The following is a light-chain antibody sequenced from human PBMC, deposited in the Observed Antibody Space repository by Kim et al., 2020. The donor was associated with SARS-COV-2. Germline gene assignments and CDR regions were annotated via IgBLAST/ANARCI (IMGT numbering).Light chain of an antibody. CDR1: QSVLYRSNNQNY. J-gene: IGKJ2*01. Sequence: RATINCKSSQSVLYRSNNQNYLAWYQQKPGQPPKLLIYWASTRESGVPDRFSGSGSGTDFTLTISSLQAEDVAVYYCQQYYSTPYTFGQGTKLEI. CDR2: WAS. CDR3: QQYYSTPYT. V-gene: IGKV4-1*01.